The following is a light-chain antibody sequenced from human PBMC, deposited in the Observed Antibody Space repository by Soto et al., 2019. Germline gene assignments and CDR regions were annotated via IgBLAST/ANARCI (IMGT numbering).Light chain of an antibody. V-gene: IGKV1-33*01. Sequence: DIQMIQSPSSLSASVGDRVTMTCQATQDITTYLHWYQQKSGKAPQLLIHDASNLEAGVPSRFSGSGSGTHFSLTISSLQPEDFATYYCQQSDNLPFTFGGGTRVDIK. J-gene: IGKJ3*01. CDR2: DAS. CDR3: QQSDNLPFT. CDR1: QDITTY.